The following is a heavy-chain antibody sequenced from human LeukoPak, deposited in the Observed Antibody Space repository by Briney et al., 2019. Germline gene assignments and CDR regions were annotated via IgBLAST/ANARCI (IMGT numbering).Heavy chain of an antibody. CDR1: GGSISSSSYY. D-gene: IGHD1-26*01. CDR3: ARGTSGSYLRHSGAFDY. V-gene: IGHV4-39*07. J-gene: IGHJ4*02. Sequence: PSETLSLTCTVSGGSISSSSYYWGWIRQPPGKGLEWIGSIYYSGSTYYNPSLKSRVTISVDTSKNQFSLKLSSVTAADTAVYYCARGTSGSYLRHSGAFDYWGQGTLVTVSS. CDR2: IYYSGST.